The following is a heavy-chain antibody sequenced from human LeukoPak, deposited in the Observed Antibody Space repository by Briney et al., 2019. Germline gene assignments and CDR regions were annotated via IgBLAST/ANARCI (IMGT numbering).Heavy chain of an antibody. CDR3: AKGEWDHVVY. D-gene: IGHD1-26*01. V-gene: IGHV3-23*01. CDR1: GFTFSSYA. J-gene: IGHJ4*02. CDR2: TSGSGGST. Sequence: QPGGSLRLSCAASGFTFSSYAMSWVRQAPGKGLEWVSATSGSGGSTYYADSVKGRFTISRDNSKNSLYLQMNSLRTEDTALYYCAKGEWDHVVYWGQGTLVTVSS.